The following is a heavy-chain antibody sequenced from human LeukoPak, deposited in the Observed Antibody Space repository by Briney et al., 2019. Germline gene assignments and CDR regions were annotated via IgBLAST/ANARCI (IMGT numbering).Heavy chain of an antibody. CDR1: GFTFSAYA. J-gene: IGHJ4*02. CDR2: IGSDNKP. V-gene: IGHV3-23*01. CDR3: AKDARDYFDY. D-gene: IGHD2-15*01. Sequence: GGSLRLSCEASGFTFSAYAMTWVRQAPGKGLEWVSSIGSDNKPHYSESVKGRFTISRDNSKNTLYLQMNSLRAEDTAVYYCAKDARDYFDYWGQGTLVTVSS.